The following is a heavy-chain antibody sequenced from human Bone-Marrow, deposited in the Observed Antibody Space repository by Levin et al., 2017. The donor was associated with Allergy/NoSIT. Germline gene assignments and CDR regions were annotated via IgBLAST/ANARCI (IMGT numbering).Heavy chain of an antibody. Sequence: GGSLRLSCAASGFTFSSYAMSWVRQAPGKGLEWVSAISGSGGSTYYADSVKGRFTISRDNSKNTLYLQMNSLRAEDTAVYYCAKEREGDNYYDSSGLFDYWGQGTLVTVSS. CDR3: AKEREGDNYYDSSGLFDY. V-gene: IGHV3-23*01. CDR1: GFTFSSYA. CDR2: ISGSGGST. J-gene: IGHJ4*02. D-gene: IGHD3-22*01.